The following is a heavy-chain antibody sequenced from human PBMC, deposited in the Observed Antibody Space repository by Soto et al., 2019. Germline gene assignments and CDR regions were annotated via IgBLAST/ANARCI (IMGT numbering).Heavy chain of an antibody. CDR1: GFTFSSYG. J-gene: IGHJ6*02. CDR3: AKDRRRAGTVYYYGMDV. D-gene: IGHD6-19*01. Sequence: QVQLVESGGGVVQPGRSLRLSCAASGFTFSSYGMHWVRQAPGKGLEWVAVISYDGSNKYYADSVKGRFTISRDNSKNTLYLQMKSLRAEDTAVYYCAKDRRRAGTVYYYGMDVWGQGTTVTVSS. V-gene: IGHV3-30*18. CDR2: ISYDGSNK.